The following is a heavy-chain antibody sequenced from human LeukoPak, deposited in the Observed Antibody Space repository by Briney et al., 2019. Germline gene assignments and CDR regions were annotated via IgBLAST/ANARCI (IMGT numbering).Heavy chain of an antibody. Sequence: GGSLRLSCAASGFTFDDYAMHWVRQAPGKGLEWVSPISGDGGSTYYADSVKGRFTISRDNSKNSLYLQMNSLRTEDTALYYCAKDMKEGSSWYGAYYYYGMDVWGQGTTVTVSS. D-gene: IGHD6-13*01. CDR2: ISGDGGST. CDR1: GFTFDDYA. J-gene: IGHJ6*02. CDR3: AKDMKEGSSWYGAYYYYGMDV. V-gene: IGHV3-43*02.